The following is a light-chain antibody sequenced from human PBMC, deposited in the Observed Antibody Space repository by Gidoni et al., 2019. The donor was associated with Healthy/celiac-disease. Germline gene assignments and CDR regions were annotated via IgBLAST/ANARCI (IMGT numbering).Light chain of an antibody. Sequence: DIQMTQSPSPLSASVGDRVTITCRASQSISSYLNWYQQKPGKAPKLLIYAASSLQSGVPSRFSGSGSGTDFTLTISSLQPEDFATYYCQQSYSRPRTFGQGTKVEIK. CDR1: QSISSY. V-gene: IGKV1-39*01. CDR2: AAS. CDR3: QQSYSRPRT. J-gene: IGKJ1*01.